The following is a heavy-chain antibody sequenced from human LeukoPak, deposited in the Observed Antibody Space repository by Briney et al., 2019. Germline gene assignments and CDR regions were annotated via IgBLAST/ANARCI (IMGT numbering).Heavy chain of an antibody. Sequence: SETLSLTCAVYGGSFSGYYWSWIRQPPGKGLEWIGEINHSGSTNYNPSLKSRVTISVDTSKNQFSLKLSSVTAADTAVYYCASGGSNFYYGMDVWGQGTTVTVSS. CDR2: INHSGST. CDR1: GGSFSGYY. V-gene: IGHV4-34*01. CDR3: ASGGSNFYYGMDV. D-gene: IGHD2-15*01. J-gene: IGHJ6*02.